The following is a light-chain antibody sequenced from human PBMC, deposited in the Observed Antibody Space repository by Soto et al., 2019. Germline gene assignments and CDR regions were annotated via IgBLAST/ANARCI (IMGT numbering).Light chain of an antibody. J-gene: IGKJ5*01. V-gene: IGKV3-20*01. Sequence: EMVLTQSPGTLSLSPGERATLSCRASQSVSNNYLAWYQQKPGQAPRLLIFGASDRATGTPDRFSGSGSGTDFTLTISRLEPEDSAVYYCQQFDDSVTFGQGTRLEIK. CDR1: QSVSNNY. CDR3: QQFDDSVT. CDR2: GAS.